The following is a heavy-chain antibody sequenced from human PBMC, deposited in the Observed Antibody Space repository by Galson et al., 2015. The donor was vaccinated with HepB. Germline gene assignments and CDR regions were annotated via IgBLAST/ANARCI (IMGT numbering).Heavy chain of an antibody. V-gene: IGHV5-51*01. CDR1: GYSFTSYW. CDR3: ARVGCSSTSCYYYYYYGMDV. D-gene: IGHD2-2*01. CDR2: IYPGDSDT. Sequence: QSGAEVKKPGESLKISCKGSGYSFTSYWIGWVRQMPGKGLEWMGIIYPGDSDTRYSPSFQGQVTISADKSISTAYLQWSSLKASDTAMYYCARVGCSSTSCYYYYYYGMDVWGQGTTVTVSS. J-gene: IGHJ6*02.